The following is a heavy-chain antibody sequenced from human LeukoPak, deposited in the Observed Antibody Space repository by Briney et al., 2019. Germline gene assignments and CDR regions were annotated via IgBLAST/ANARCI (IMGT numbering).Heavy chain of an antibody. V-gene: IGHV4-38-2*02. D-gene: IGHD3/OR15-3a*01. CDR2: INHSGST. Sequence: SETLSLTCTVSGYSISSGYYWGWIRQPPGKGLEWIGEINHSGSTNYNPSLKSRVTISVDTSKNQFSLKLSSVTAADTAVYYCARQTGSGLFILPGGQGTLVTVSS. CDR3: ARQTGSGLFILP. J-gene: IGHJ4*02. CDR1: GYSISSGYY.